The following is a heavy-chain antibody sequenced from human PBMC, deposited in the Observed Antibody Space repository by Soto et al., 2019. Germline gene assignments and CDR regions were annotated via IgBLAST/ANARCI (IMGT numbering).Heavy chain of an antibody. J-gene: IGHJ4*02. V-gene: IGHV3-30*18. CDR2: ISYDGSNK. CDR3: AKVDGVSLAAAGTEPIDY. CDR1: GFTFSSYG. Sequence: GGSLRLSCAASGFTFSSYGMHWVRQAPGKGLEWVAVISYDGSNKYYADSVKGRFTISRDNSKNTLYLQMNSLRAEDTAVYYCAKVDGVSLAAAGTEPIDYWGQGTLVTVSS. D-gene: IGHD6-13*01.